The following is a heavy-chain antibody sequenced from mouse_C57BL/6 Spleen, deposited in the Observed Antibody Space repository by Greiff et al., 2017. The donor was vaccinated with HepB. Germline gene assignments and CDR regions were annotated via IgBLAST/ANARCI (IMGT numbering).Heavy chain of an antibody. J-gene: IGHJ4*01. CDR2: IDPETGGT. CDR3: TGFGDYYGSSPYAMDY. CDR1: GYTFTDYE. Sequence: QVQLKQSGAELVRPGASVTLSCKASGYTFTDYEMHWVKQTPVHGLEWIGAIDPETGGTAYNQKFKGKAILTADKSSSTAYMELRSLTSEDSAVYYCTGFGDYYGSSPYAMDYWGQGTSVTVSS. V-gene: IGHV1-15*01. D-gene: IGHD1-1*01.